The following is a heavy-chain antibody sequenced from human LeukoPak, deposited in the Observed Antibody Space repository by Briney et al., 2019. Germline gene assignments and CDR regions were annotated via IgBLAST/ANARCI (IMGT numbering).Heavy chain of an antibody. CDR2: IAGSSGYI. Sequence: GGSLRLSCAASGFTFSSYTMNWVRQAPGKGLEWVSSIAGSSGYISYADSVKGRFTISRDNAKKSLYLQMTSLTAEDTALYYSARDRGAYCGGDCYLGFDYWGRGTLVTVSS. D-gene: IGHD2-21*02. V-gene: IGHV3-21*01. J-gene: IGHJ4*01. CDR1: GFTFSSYT. CDR3: ARDRGAYCGGDCYLGFDY.